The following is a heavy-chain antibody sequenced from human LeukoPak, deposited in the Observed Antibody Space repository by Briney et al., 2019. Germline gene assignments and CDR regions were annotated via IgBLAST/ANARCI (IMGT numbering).Heavy chain of an antibody. D-gene: IGHD2-2*01. CDR3: ARAPFIVVVPAAISPPFDY. CDR1: GFTFSSYA. V-gene: IGHV3-30-3*01. CDR2: ISYDGSNK. J-gene: IGHJ4*02. Sequence: GGSLRLSCAASGFTFSSYAMHWVRQAPGKGLEWVAVISYDGSNKYYADSVKGRFTISRDNSKNTLYLQMNSLRAEDTAVYYCARAPFIVVVPAAISPPFDYWGQGTLVAVSS.